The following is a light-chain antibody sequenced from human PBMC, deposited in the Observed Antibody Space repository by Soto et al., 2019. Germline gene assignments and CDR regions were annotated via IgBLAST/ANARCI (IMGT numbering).Light chain of an antibody. J-gene: IGLJ1*01. V-gene: IGLV2-23*02. Sequence: QSVLTYPAPVSRTPGHSITISFTGSISDVRSHNLVSVYQQHPDKAPKLIIYEVNERPSGVSSRFCGSKSGNTASLTVSALQPDDEAHYHCCSFAGSNAFPYVFGTGTKVTVL. CDR3: CSFAGSNAFPYV. CDR1: ISDVRSHNL. CDR2: EVN.